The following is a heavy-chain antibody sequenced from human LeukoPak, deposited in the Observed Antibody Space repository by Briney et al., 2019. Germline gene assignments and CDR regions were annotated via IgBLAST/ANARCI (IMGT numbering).Heavy chain of an antibody. CDR1: GYTFTGYY. J-gene: IGHJ4*02. V-gene: IGHV1-2*06. CDR2: INPNSGGT. Sequence: GASVKVSCKASGYTFTGYYMHWVRQAPGQGLEWMGRINPNSGGTNYAQKFQGRVTMTRDTSISTAYMELSRLRSDDTAVYYCARDRARYCSGGSCPPDYWGQGTLVTVSS. CDR3: ARDRARYCSGGSCPPDY. D-gene: IGHD2-15*01.